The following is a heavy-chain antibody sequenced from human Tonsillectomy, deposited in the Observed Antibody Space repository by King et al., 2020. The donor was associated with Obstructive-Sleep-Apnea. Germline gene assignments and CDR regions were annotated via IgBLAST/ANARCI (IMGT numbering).Heavy chain of an antibody. J-gene: IGHJ4*02. V-gene: IGHV3-30*02. D-gene: IGHD2/OR15-2a*01. Sequence: VQLVESGGGVVQPGGSLRLSCAASGFTFSSYGMHWVRQAPGKGLEWVAFIRYDGSNKYHADSVNGRFTISRENSKNTLYLQLNSRRTEDTAVYYCATVRTFFGWRTSFGDLDHWGQGTLVTVSS. CDR3: ATVRTFFGWRTSFGDLDH. CDR1: GFTFSSYG. CDR2: IRYDGSNK.